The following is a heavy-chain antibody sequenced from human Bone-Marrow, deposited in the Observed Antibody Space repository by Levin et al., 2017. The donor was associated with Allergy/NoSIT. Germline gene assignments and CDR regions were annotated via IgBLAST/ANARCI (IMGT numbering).Heavy chain of an antibody. D-gene: IGHD3-22*01. CDR3: AREDSYSAVYYYDY. J-gene: IGHJ4*02. V-gene: IGHV3-72*01. CDR2: IRNKGNGHTT. Sequence: LSLTCAASGFTFSDHYMEWVRQAPGKGLEWVGRIRNKGNGHTTEYAASVKGRFTISRDDSKNSLYLQMSSLKTEDTAVYYCAREDSYSAVYYYDYWGQGTLVTVSS. CDR1: GFTFSDHY.